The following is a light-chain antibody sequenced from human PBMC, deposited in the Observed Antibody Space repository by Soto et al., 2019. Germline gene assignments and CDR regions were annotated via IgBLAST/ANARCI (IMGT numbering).Light chain of an antibody. Sequence: QSALTQPPSASGSPGQSVTISCTGTSSDVGDYNYVSWYQQHPGKAPKLMIYEVNKRPAGVPDRFSGPKSGNTASLTVSGLQAEDEADYYCSSYAGSNTVLFGGGTKLTVL. J-gene: IGLJ2*01. V-gene: IGLV2-8*01. CDR3: SSYAGSNTVL. CDR2: EVN. CDR1: SSDVGDYNY.